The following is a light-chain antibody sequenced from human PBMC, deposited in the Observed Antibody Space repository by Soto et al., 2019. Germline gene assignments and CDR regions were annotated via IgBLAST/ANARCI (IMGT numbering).Light chain of an antibody. Sequence: EIVMTQSPATLSVSPGERATLSCRASQRVSSNLAWFQQKPGQAPRLLIYGASTRATGIPARFSGSGSGTEFTLTICSLQSEDFAVYYCQQYNKWPLTFGQGTKVEI. CDR1: QRVSSN. V-gene: IGKV3-15*01. CDR2: GAS. CDR3: QQYNKWPLT. J-gene: IGKJ1*01.